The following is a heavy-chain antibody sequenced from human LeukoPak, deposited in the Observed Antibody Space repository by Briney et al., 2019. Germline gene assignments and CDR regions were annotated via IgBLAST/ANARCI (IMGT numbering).Heavy chain of an antibody. V-gene: IGHV3-53*01. J-gene: IGHJ1*01. CDR3: ARDSAFSSYSH. Sequence: GGSLRLSCTASGFIVSSSYMSWVRQAPGKGPGWVSIIYSDRRTYYAESVKGRFTISRDDSQNMVFLQMDSLRAEDTARYYCARDSAFSSYSHWGQGALVTVSS. CDR1: GFIVSSSY. CDR2: IYSDRRT. D-gene: IGHD2-15*01.